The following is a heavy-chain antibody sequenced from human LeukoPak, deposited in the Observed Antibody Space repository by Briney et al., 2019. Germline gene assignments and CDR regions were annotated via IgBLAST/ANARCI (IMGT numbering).Heavy chain of an antibody. J-gene: IGHJ4*02. CDR2: IYSGGST. V-gene: IGHV3-53*01. CDR3: ARGYSSSWVFDY. CDR1: GFTVSSNY. D-gene: IGHD6-13*01. Sequence: PGGSLRLSCAASGFTVSSNYMSWVRQAPGKGLEWVSVIYSGGSTYYSDSMKGRFTISRDNSKNTLYLQMNSLRAEDTAVYYCARGYSSSWVFDYWGQGTLVTVSS.